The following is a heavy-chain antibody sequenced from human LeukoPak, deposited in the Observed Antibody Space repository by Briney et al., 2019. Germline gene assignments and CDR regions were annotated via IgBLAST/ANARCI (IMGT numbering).Heavy chain of an antibody. J-gene: IGHJ2*01. V-gene: IGHV4-59*08. CDR2: VYNSGDT. CDR3: ARLKLGAYFDL. CDR1: GGSTSSDY. Sequence: PSETLSLTCTASGGSTSSDYWSWIRQSPGKGLEWVGYVYNSGDTGKNPSLRSRVTILLDTSKNQCSLKLTSVSAVDTAVYYCARLKLGAYFDLWGRGTLVTVSS. D-gene: IGHD3-16*01.